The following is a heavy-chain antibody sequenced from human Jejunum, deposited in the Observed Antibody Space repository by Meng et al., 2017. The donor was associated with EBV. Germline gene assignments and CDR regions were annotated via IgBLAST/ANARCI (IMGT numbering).Heavy chain of an antibody. Sequence: VQLVGFGGGVVQPGRSLGLSCAASGFTFSGDAMHWVRQAPGKGLEWVAVISDDGSNEYYVDSVKGRFTISRDNSKNSLYLQMNTLRAEDTAVYYCAKDEGYSGSYWADHWGQGTLVTVSS. CDR2: ISDDGSNE. CDR1: GFTFSGDA. CDR3: AKDEGYSGSYWADH. D-gene: IGHD1-26*01. J-gene: IGHJ4*02. V-gene: IGHV3-30*18.